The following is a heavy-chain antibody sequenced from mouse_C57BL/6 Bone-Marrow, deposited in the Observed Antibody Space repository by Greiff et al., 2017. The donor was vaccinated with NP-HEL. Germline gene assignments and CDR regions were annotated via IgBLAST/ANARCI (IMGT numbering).Heavy chain of an antibody. CDR1: GYTFTSYW. Sequence: QVQLQQPGAELVKPGASVKLSCKASGYTFTSYWMQWVKQRPGQGLEWIGEIDPSDSYTNYNQKFKGKATLPVDTSSSTAYMQLSSLTSEDSAVYYCARHYYGSSLWYFDVWGTGTTVTVSS. CDR2: IDPSDSYT. CDR3: ARHYYGSSLWYFDV. V-gene: IGHV1-50*01. J-gene: IGHJ1*03. D-gene: IGHD1-1*01.